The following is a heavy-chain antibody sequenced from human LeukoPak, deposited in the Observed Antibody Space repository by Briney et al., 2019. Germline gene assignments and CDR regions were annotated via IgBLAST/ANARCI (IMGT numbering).Heavy chain of an antibody. CDR1: NYSISSGYY. D-gene: IGHD4-23*01. CDR2: IYYSGST. Sequence: NTSETLSLTCTVSNYSISSGYYWGWIRQPPGKGLEWIGSIYYSGSTYYNPSLKSRVTISVDTSKNQFSLKLSSVTAADTAVYYCARDGRNYGGNREFDYWGQGTLVTVSS. CDR3: ARDGRNYGGNREFDY. J-gene: IGHJ4*02. V-gene: IGHV4-38-2*02.